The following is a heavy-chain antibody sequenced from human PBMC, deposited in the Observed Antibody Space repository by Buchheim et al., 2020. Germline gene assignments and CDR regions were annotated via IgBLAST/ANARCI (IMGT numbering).Heavy chain of an antibody. J-gene: IGHJ5*01. CDR3: ARDPSSSATFDS. CDR2: IYHTGST. D-gene: IGHD2-2*01. V-gene: IGHV4-4*02. CDR1: GGSITSSHW. Sequence: QVQLQESGPGLVKPSGTLSPTCAVSGGSITSSHWWTWVRQPPGKGLVWIGEIYHTGSTNYRPSLASRVTFLVERSKNQFSLTLRSVTAADTGFYYCARDPSSSATFDSWGQGTL.